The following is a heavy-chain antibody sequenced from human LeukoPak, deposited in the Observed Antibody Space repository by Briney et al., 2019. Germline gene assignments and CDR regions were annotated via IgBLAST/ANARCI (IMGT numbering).Heavy chain of an antibody. J-gene: IGHJ4*02. CDR1: GGSISSYY. CDR3: ARSPRRLFYDSSGYSYFDY. Sequence: PSETLSLTCTVSGGSISSYYWSWIRQPAGKGLEWIGRIYTSGSTNYNPSPKSRVTMSVDTSKNQFSLKLSSVTAADTAVYYCARSPRRLFYDSSGYSYFDYWGQGTLVTVSS. CDR2: IYTSGST. V-gene: IGHV4-4*07. D-gene: IGHD3-22*01.